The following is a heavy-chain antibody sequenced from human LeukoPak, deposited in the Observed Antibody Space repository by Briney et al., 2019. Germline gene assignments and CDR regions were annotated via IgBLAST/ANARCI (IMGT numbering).Heavy chain of an antibody. V-gene: IGHV4-59*01. Sequence: WIAHIYNGVNTNYNPSLKSRVTISVDTSKNQFSLRLNSVTAADTAVYYCARSRAFNSGAFDPWGQGSLVTVSS. CDR3: ARSRAFNSGAFDP. J-gene: IGHJ5*02. D-gene: IGHD1-26*01. CDR2: IYNGVNT.